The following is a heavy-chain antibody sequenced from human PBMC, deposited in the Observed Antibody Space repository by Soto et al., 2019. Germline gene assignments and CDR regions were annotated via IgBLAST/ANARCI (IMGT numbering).Heavy chain of an antibody. CDR2: ITGSSDYT. V-gene: IGHV3-23*01. CDR1: GFIFSSYA. D-gene: IGHD2-8*02. CDR3: AKEQTTGAHYALDY. Sequence: GGSLRLSCEASGFIFSSYAMNWVRQAPGKGLQWVSSITGSSDYTSYIASVKGRFTISRDNSKNTLYLQMNSLRAEDTAVYFCAKEQTTGAHYALDYWGQGTLVTVSS. J-gene: IGHJ4*02.